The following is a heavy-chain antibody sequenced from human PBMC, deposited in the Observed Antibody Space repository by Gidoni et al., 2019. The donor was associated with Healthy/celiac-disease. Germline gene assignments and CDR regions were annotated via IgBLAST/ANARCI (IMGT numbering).Heavy chain of an antibody. Sequence: QVQLVQSGAEVKKPGASVKVSGKASGYTFTSYGISWVRQAPGQGLEWMGWISAYNGNTNYAQKLQGRVTMTTDTSTSTAYMELRSLRSDDTAVYYCAREADCGGDCYPYYYYGMDVWGQGTTVTVSS. CDR1: GYTFTSYG. D-gene: IGHD2-21*02. V-gene: IGHV1-18*01. CDR2: ISAYNGNT. J-gene: IGHJ6*02. CDR3: AREADCGGDCYPYYYYGMDV.